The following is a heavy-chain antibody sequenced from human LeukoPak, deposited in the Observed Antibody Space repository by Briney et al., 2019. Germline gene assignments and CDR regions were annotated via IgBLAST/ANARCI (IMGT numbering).Heavy chain of an antibody. CDR2: ISSSSSYI. V-gene: IGHV3-21*01. D-gene: IGHD4-17*01. J-gene: IGHJ5*02. CDR3: ARDPSVAYGDYVWQNWFDP. Sequence: GGSLRLSCAASGFTFSSYSMNWVRQAPGKGLEWVSSISSSSSYIYYADSVKGRFTISRDNSKNTLYLQMNSLRAEDTAVYYCARDPSVAYGDYVWQNWFDPWGQGTLVTVSS. CDR1: GFTFSSYS.